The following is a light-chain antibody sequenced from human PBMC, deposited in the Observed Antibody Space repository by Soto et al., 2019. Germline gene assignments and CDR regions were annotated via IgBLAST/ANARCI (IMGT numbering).Light chain of an antibody. V-gene: IGLV2-14*03. Sequence: QSLLTQPASVFGSPGQSITISCTGISSDVGGYNYVSWYQQLPGKAPKLIIYDVSNRPSGVSNRFSASKSANAASLTISGLQAEDEADYYCSSYTSSSTLYVFGTGTKVNVL. J-gene: IGLJ1*01. CDR1: SSDVGGYNY. CDR2: DVS. CDR3: SSYTSSSTLYV.